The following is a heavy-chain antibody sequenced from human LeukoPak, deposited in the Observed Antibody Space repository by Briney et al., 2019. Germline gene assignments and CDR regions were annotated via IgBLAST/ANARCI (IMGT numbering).Heavy chain of an antibody. CDR1: GGTFSSYA. J-gene: IGHJ4*02. CDR3: ARDYSNYLDY. D-gene: IGHD4-11*01. V-gene: IGHV1-69*13. CDR2: IIPIFGTA. Sequence: PVKVSCKASGGTFSSYAISWVRQAPGQGLEWTGGIIPIFGTANYAQKFQGRVTITADESTSTAYMELSSLRSEDTAVYYCARDYSNYLDYWGQGTLVTVSS.